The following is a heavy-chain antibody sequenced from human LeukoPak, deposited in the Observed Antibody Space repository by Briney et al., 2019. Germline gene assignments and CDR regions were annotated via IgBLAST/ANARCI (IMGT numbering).Heavy chain of an antibody. CDR3: AKSRSGYSPQYYFDY. D-gene: IGHD3-3*01. J-gene: IGHJ4*02. CDR2: ISGSGGST. CDR1: GFTFSGYA. V-gene: IGHV3-23*01. Sequence: GGSLRLSCAASGFTFSGYAMSWVRQAPGKGLEWVSAISGSGGSTYYADSVKGRFTISRANSKNTLYLQMNSLRAEDTAVYYCAKSRSGYSPQYYFDYWGQGTLVTVSS.